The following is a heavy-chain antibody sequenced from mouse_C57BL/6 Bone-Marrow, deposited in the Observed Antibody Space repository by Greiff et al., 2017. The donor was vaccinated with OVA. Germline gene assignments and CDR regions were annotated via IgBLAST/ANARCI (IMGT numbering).Heavy chain of an antibody. CDR2: ISYDGSN. Sequence: DVKVEESGPGLVKPSQSLSLTCSVTGYSITSGYYWNWIRQFPGNKLEWMGYISYDGSNNYNPSLKNRISITRDTSKNQFFLKLNSVTTEDTATYYCARVGYYDPYAMDYWGQGTSVTVSS. D-gene: IGHD2-4*01. V-gene: IGHV3-6*01. J-gene: IGHJ4*01. CDR3: ARVGYYDPYAMDY. CDR1: GYSITSGYY.